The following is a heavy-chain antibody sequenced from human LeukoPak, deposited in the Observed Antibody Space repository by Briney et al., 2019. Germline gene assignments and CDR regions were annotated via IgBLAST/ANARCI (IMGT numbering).Heavy chain of an antibody. V-gene: IGHV4-34*01. Sequence: PSETLSLTCAVYGGSFSGYYWSWIRQPPGKGLEWIGEINHSGSTNYNPSLKSRVTISVDTSKNQFSLKLSSVTAADTAVYYCARGVHEYCSSTSCYPRSFDYWGQGTPVTVSS. CDR1: GGSFSGYY. J-gene: IGHJ4*02. D-gene: IGHD2-2*01. CDR3: ARGVHEYCSSTSCYPRSFDY. CDR2: INHSGST.